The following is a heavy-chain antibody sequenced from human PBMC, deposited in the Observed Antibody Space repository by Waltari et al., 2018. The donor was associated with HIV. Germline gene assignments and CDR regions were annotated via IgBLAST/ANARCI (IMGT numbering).Heavy chain of an antibody. V-gene: IGHV3-23*01. J-gene: IGHJ6*02. CDR2: ISGSGGST. Sequence: EVQLLESGGGLVQPGGSLRLSCAASGFTFSRYPMNGVRQAPGKGLEWVSGISGSGGSTYYADSVKGRLTISRDNSKSTVYLQMNSLRAEDTAIYYCAKDPGMDVWGQGTTVTVSS. CDR1: GFTFSRYP. CDR3: AKDPGMDV.